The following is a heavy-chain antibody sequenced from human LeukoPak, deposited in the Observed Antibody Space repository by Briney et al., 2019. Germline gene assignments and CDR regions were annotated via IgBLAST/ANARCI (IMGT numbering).Heavy chain of an antibody. D-gene: IGHD2/OR15-2a*01. V-gene: IGHV1-69*13. CDR1: GGTFSSYA. J-gene: IGHJ4*02. CDR2: IIPIFGTA. CDR3: ARNSINQYYFDY. Sequence: ASVKVSCKASGGTFSSYAISWVRQAPGQGLEWMGRIIPIFGTANYAQKFQGRVTITADESTSTAYMELSSLRSEDTAVYYCARNSINQYYFDYWGQGTLVTVSS.